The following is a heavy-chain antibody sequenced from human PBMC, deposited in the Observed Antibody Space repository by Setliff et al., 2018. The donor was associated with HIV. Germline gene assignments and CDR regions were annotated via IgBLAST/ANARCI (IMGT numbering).Heavy chain of an antibody. CDR2: ISGDTGDI. CDR1: GYTISAHG. V-gene: IGHV1-18*01. Sequence: ASVKVSCKASGYTISAHGVSWVRHVPGHGLEWMGWISGDTGDIKYSQRFEGRLTMTTETSTNTAYMELRSLRSDDTAVYYCAIDGLSYNILPGSIAYFHSGMDIWGQGTTVTVSS. CDR3: AIDGLSYNILPGSIAYFHSGMDI. D-gene: IGHD3-9*01. J-gene: IGHJ6*02.